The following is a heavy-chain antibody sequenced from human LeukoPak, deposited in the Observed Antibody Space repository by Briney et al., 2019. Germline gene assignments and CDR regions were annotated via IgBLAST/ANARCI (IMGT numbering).Heavy chain of an antibody. V-gene: IGHV3-48*04. D-gene: IGHD4-23*01. Sequence: GGSLRLSCAASGFSFSSYSMNWVRQAPGKGLEWVSYISSSSSTIYYADSVKGRFTISRDNAKNSLYLQMNSLRAEDTAVYYCARDQMTTVVNPRFDAFDIWGQGTMVTVSS. CDR1: GFSFSSYS. J-gene: IGHJ3*02. CDR3: ARDQMTTVVNPRFDAFDI. CDR2: ISSSSSTI.